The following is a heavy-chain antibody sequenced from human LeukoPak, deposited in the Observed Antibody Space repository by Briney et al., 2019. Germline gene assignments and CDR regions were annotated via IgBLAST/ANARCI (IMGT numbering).Heavy chain of an antibody. J-gene: IGHJ5*02. CDR2: ISGSGGST. Sequence: GGSLRLSCAASGFTFSSYAMSWVRQAPGKGLEWVSAISGSGGSTYYADSVKGRLTISRDDSKNTLYLQMNSLTTEDTAMYYCAKDWGASGWYNWFDPWGQGTQVTVSS. CDR3: AKDWGASGWYNWFDP. V-gene: IGHV3-23*01. CDR1: GFTFSSYA. D-gene: IGHD6-19*01.